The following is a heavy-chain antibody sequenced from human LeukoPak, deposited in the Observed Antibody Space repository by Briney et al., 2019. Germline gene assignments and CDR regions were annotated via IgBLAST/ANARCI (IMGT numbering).Heavy chain of an antibody. CDR2: IFYRGST. J-gene: IGHJ4*02. CDR1: GAPTDTHY. V-gene: IGHV4-59*11. D-gene: IGHD1-14*01. Sequence: SETLSLTCAVSGAPTDTHYWSWIRQPPGKGLEWIGNIFYRGSTNYNPSLKSRVTLSVDTSKNHFSLRLSSVTAADTAIYYCARGPLYFEFWGQGTLVTVSS. CDR3: ARGPLYFEF.